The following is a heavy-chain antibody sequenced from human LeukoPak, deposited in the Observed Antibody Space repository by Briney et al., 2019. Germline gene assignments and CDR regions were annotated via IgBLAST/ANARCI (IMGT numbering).Heavy chain of an antibody. CDR3: ARMATIGYYFDY. CDR2: ISGSGGST. J-gene: IGHJ4*02. D-gene: IGHD5-24*01. V-gene: IGHV3-23*01. Sequence: WIRQAPGKGLEWVSAISGSGGSTYYADSVKGRFTISRDNSKNTLYLQMNSLRAEDTAVYYCARMATIGYYFDYWGQGTLVTVSS.